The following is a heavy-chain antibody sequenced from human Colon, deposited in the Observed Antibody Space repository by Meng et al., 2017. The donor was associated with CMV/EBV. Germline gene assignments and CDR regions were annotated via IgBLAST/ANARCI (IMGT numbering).Heavy chain of an antibody. J-gene: IGHJ4*02. CDR1: GFSFSSYT. V-gene: IGHV3-30-3*01. CDR3: ARVMTGDQLLSNLGDY. Sequence: GESLKISCAASGFSFSSYTMHWVRQAPGKGLEWVAIISYNANHKFYADSVKGRFTISRDNFKNTLYLQMDSLTSEDTAVYYCARVMTGDQLLSNLGDYWGQGTLVTVSS. CDR2: ISYNANHK. D-gene: IGHD7-27*01.